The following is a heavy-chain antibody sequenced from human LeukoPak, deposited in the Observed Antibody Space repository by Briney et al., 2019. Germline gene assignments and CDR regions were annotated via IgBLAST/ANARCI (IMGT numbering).Heavy chain of an antibody. J-gene: IGHJ4*02. CDR3: ARDYVWGSYKDY. CDR2: ISYDGSNK. V-gene: IGHV3-30*04. CDR1: GFTFSSYA. Sequence: GGSLRLSCAASGFTFSSYAMHWVRQAPGKGLEWVAVISYDGSNKYYADSVKGRFTISGDNSKNTLYLQMNSLRAEDTAVYYCARDYVWGSYKDYWGQGTLVTVSS. D-gene: IGHD3-16*01.